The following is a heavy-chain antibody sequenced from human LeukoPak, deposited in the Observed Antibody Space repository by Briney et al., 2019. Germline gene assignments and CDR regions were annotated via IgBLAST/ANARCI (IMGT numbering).Heavy chain of an antibody. D-gene: IGHD3-3*01. CDR3: AKDPSGRWSGTYVGY. CDR1: GFTFSSYG. CDR2: IWYDGSNK. V-gene: IGHV3-33*06. Sequence: GRSLRLSCAASGFTFSSYGMHWVRQAPGKGLEWVTVIWYDGSNKYYADSVKGRFTISRDNSKTTLYLQMNSLRVEDTAVYYCAKDPSGRWSGTYVGYWGQGTLVTVSS. J-gene: IGHJ4*02.